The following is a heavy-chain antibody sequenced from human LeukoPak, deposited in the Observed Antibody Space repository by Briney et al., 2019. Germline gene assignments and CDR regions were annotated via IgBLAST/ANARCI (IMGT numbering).Heavy chain of an antibody. Sequence: GGSLRLSCAASGFTFSSYWMHWVRQAPGKGLVWVSRINSDGSSTSYADSVKGRFTISRDNAKNTMYLQMNSLRAEDTAVYYCARDPAGDGMDVWGQGTTVTVSS. V-gene: IGHV3-74*01. CDR1: GFTFSSYW. CDR2: INSDGSST. J-gene: IGHJ6*02. CDR3: ARDPAGDGMDV.